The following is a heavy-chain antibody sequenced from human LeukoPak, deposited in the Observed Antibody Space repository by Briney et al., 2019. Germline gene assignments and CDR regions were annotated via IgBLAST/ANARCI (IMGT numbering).Heavy chain of an antibody. CDR1: GFTVSSNY. V-gene: IGHV3-53*01. D-gene: IGHD5-24*01. Sequence: GGSLRLSCAASGFTVSSNYMSWVRQAPGKGLEWVSVIYSGGSTYYAGSVKGRFTISRDNSKNTLYLQMNSLRAEDTAVYYCARGRDGYNYYDYWGQGTLVTVSS. CDR2: IYSGGST. CDR3: ARGRDGYNYYDY. J-gene: IGHJ4*02.